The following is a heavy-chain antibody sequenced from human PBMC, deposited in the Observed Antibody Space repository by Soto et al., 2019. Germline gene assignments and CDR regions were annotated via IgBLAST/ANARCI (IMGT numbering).Heavy chain of an antibody. CDR3: ARGIEGSYYYGMEV. D-gene: IGHD1-26*01. CDR1: GYTFTGYY. CDR2: INPNSGGT. Sequence: ASVKVSCKASGYTFTGYYMHWVRQAPGQGLEWMGWINPNSGGTNYAQKFQGWVTMTRDTSISTAYMELSRLRSDDTAVYYCARGIEGSYYYGMEVWGQGTTVTVSS. V-gene: IGHV1-2*04. J-gene: IGHJ6*02.